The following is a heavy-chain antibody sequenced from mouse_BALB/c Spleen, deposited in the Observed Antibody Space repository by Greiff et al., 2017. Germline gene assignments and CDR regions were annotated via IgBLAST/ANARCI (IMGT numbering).Heavy chain of an antibody. Sequence: EVQLQESGAELVRSGASVKLSCTASGFNIKDYYMHWVKQRPEQGLEWIGWIDPENGDTEYAPKFQGKATMTADTSSNTAYLQLSSLTSEDTAVYYCNAVVATDAMDYWGQGTSVTVSS. CDR1: GFNIKDYY. CDR2: IDPENGDT. CDR3: NAVVATDAMDY. D-gene: IGHD1-1*01. V-gene: IGHV14-4*02. J-gene: IGHJ4*01.